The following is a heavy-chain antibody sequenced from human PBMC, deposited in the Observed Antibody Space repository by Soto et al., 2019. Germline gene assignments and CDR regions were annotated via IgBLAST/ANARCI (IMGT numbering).Heavy chain of an antibody. CDR3: VRSDARGSNYWAWFDP. CDR2: IIPLFGTA. J-gene: IGHJ5*02. V-gene: IGHV1-69*06. Sequence: GASVKVSCKASGGTFSSYSISWVRQAPGQGLEWLGGIIPLFGTANYAQKFKGRLTITADKSTRTTYMELSGLTSEDTAVYYCVRSDARGSNYWAWFDPWGQGTLVTVSS. D-gene: IGHD5-12*01. CDR1: GGTFSSYS.